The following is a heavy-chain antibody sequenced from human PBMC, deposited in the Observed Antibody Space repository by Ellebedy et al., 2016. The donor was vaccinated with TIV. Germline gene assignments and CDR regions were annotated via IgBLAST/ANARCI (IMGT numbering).Heavy chain of an antibody. J-gene: IGHJ6*02. Sequence: AASVKVSCKASGYTFISYCMHWVRQAPGQGLEWMGIINPSGGSTSYAQKFQGRVTMTRDTSTSTVYMELSSLRSEDTAVYYCAREEIASYGSGNYYNKKYYYYGMDVWGQGTTVTVSS. D-gene: IGHD3-10*01. CDR3: AREEIASYGSGNYYNKKYYYYGMDV. CDR1: GYTFISYC. V-gene: IGHV1-46*01. CDR2: INPSGGST.